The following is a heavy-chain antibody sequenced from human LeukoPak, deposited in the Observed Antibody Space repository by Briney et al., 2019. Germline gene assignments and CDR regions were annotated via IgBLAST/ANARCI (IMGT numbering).Heavy chain of an antibody. CDR3: ARDPIPDILYQLLSNWFDP. Sequence: PGGSLRLSCAASGFTFSSYAMHWVRQAPGKGLEWVAVISYDGSNKYYADSVKGRFTISRDNSKNTLYLQMNSLRAEDTAVYYCARDPIPDILYQLLSNWFDPWGQGTLVTVSS. J-gene: IGHJ5*02. V-gene: IGHV3-30-3*01. D-gene: IGHD2-2*01. CDR2: ISYDGSNK. CDR1: GFTFSSYA.